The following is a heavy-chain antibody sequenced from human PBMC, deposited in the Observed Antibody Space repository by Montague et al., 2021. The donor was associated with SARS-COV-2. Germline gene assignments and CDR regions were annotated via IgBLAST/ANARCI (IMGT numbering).Heavy chain of an antibody. CDR2: ISYAGRT. CDR3: ARQLASYCSTNKCYPYYFDV. CDR1: GGSISSPDYY. V-gene: IGHV4-39*01. J-gene: IGHJ4*02. D-gene: IGHD2-2*01. Sequence: SETLSLTCTVSGGSISSPDYYWGWIRPSPGQGLEWIGSISYAGRTYYNPSLRSSISFSMATSKNHFSLSLNSVTAADTAVYFCARQLASYCSTNKCYPYYFDVWGQGALVTVSS.